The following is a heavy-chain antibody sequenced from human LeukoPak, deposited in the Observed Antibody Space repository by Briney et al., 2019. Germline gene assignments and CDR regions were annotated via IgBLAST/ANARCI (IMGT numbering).Heavy chain of an antibody. D-gene: IGHD4-17*01. V-gene: IGHV1-8*03. CDR2: MNPITGNT. Sequence: ASVKVSCKASGYTFTGYYIHWVRQAPGQGLEWMGWMNPITGNTGYAQKFQGRVTITRDTSIRTAYMELSSLRSEDTAVYYCARVLSGDYDQYYFDYWGQGSLVTVSS. CDR3: ARVLSGDYDQYYFDY. CDR1: GYTFTGYY. J-gene: IGHJ4*02.